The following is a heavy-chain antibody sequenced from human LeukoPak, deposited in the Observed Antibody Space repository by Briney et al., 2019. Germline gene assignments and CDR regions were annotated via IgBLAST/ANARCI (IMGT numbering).Heavy chain of an antibody. CDR1: GFTFSSYE. Sequence: GGSLRLSCAASGFTFSSYEMNWVRQAPGKGLEWVSYISSSGSTIYYADSVKGRFTISRDNAKNSLYLQMNSLRAEDTAVYYCAGVDTAMVYYYYMDVWGKGTTVTVSS. D-gene: IGHD5-18*01. CDR2: ISSSGSTI. J-gene: IGHJ6*03. CDR3: AGVDTAMVYYYYMDV. V-gene: IGHV3-48*03.